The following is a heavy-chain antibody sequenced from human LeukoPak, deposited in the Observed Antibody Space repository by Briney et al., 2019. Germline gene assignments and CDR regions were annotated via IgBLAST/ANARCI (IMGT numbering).Heavy chain of an antibody. V-gene: IGHV4-34*01. Sequence: PSETLSLTCAVYGGSFSGYYWSWIRQPPGKGLEWIGEINHSGSTNYNPSLKSRVTISVDTSKNQFSLKLSSVTAADTAVYYCARGGLYCSGDSCSLWFDPWGQGTLVTVSS. CDR2: INHSGST. J-gene: IGHJ5*02. CDR3: ARGGLYCSGDSCSLWFDP. D-gene: IGHD2-15*01. CDR1: GGSFSGYY.